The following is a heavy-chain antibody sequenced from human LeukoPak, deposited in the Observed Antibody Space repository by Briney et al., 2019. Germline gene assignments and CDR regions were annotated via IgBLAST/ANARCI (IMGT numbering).Heavy chain of an antibody. CDR2: INHSGST. D-gene: IGHD3-22*01. J-gene: IGHJ4*02. CDR3: ARGSVGSSGYYYLSFDY. CDR1: GGSFSGYY. V-gene: IGHV4-34*01. Sequence: SETLSLTCAVYGGSFSGYYWSWIRQPPGKGLEWIGEINHSGSTNYNPSLKSRVTISVDTSKNQFSLKLSSVTAADTAVYYCARGSVGSSGYYYLSFDYWGQGTLATVSS.